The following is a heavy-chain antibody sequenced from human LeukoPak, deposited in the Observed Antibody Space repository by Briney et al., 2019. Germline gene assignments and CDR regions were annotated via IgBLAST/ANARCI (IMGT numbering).Heavy chain of an antibody. V-gene: IGHV1-18*01. CDR3: ARDRRRAIYCSGGSCPLRGNRFDY. D-gene: IGHD2-15*01. Sequence: ASVKVSCKASGYTFTSYGISWVRQAPGQGLEWMGWISAYNGNTNYAQKLQGRVTMTTDTSTSTAYMELRSLRSDDTAVYYCARDRRRAIYCSGGSCPLRGNRFDYWGQGTLVTVSS. J-gene: IGHJ4*02. CDR1: GYTFTSYG. CDR2: ISAYNGNT.